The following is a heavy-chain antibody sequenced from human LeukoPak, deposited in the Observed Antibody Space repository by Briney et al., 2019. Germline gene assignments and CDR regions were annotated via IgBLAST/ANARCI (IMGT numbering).Heavy chain of an antibody. Sequence: PSETLSLTCTVSGGSISGYFWAWIRRPAGKGLEWIGRIYSSGTTNYNLSLKSRVTMSVDTSKNQFSLSLTSVTAADTAVYYCAREARGGSTYFDYWGQGTLVTVSS. CDR1: GGSISGYF. V-gene: IGHV4-4*07. CDR2: IYSSGTT. CDR3: AREARGGSTYFDY. D-gene: IGHD1-26*01. J-gene: IGHJ4*02.